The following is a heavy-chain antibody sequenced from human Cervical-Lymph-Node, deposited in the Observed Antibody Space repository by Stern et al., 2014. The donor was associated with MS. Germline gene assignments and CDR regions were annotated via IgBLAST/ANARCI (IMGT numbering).Heavy chain of an antibody. D-gene: IGHD5-12*01. J-gene: IGHJ5*02. CDR2: IVSGGST. CDR1: GFTLSDNY. CDR3: AREGGDIGNWFDL. Sequence: EVQLLESGGGLIQPGGSLRLSCAASGFTLSDNYMNWIRQAPGKGLEWVSVIVSGGSTYYAASVKGRFTISRDISKNALYLQMNSMRVEDTALYYCAREGGDIGNWFDLWGQGTLVTVSS. V-gene: IGHV3-53*01.